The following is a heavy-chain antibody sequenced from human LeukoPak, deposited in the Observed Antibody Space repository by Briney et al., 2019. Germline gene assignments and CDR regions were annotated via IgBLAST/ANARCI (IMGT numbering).Heavy chain of an antibody. CDR1: GFTFSWST. CDR3: ATGGAPGGRFEN. Sequence: SGGSLRLSCVVSGFTFSWSTMTWVRQAPGKGPEWVAKMKEDGTEIHYVDSVKGRFTISRDNAKNSLYLQMNSLRVEDTAVYYCATGGAPGGRFENWGQGMLVTVSS. D-gene: IGHD1-26*01. CDR2: MKEDGTEI. V-gene: IGHV3-7*01. J-gene: IGHJ4*02.